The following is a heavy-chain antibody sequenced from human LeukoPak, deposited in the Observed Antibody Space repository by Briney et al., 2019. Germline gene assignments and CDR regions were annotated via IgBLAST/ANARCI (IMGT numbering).Heavy chain of an antibody. CDR2: ISSSASII. D-gene: IGHD1-14*01. V-gene: IGHV3-48*03. J-gene: IGHJ6*03. CDR3: ARGDNNGPDYNYYMDV. Sequence: GGSQRLSCTPSGFPFSDYEMHWLRQAPGKGREGVSYISSSASIIYYADSVKGRFTISRDNAKNSLYLQMNSLRDEDTAVYYCARGDNNGPDYNYYMDVWCKGTTVIISS. CDR1: GFPFSDYE.